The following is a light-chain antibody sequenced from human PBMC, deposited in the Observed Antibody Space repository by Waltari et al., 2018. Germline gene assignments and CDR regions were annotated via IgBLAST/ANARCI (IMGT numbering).Light chain of an antibody. CDR2: GPS. Sequence: DIQMTQSPSSLSASVGDRVAITCRPSKRIDRYLNWYQQKPGRAPKLLIYGPSTLQTGVPSRFSGSGSGTQFTLTITNLQPDDIATYYCQQSDSSPWTFGQGTRVEIK. CDR3: QQSDSSPWT. V-gene: IGKV1-39*01. J-gene: IGKJ1*01. CDR1: KRIDRY.